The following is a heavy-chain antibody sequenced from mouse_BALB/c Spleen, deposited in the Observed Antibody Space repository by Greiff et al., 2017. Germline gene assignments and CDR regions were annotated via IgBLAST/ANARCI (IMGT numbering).Heavy chain of an antibody. CDR1: GFAFSSYD. CDR3: APTTGAMDY. V-gene: IGHV5-12-1*01. J-gene: IGHJ4*01. CDR2: ISSGGGST. D-gene: IGHD1-1*01. Sequence: EVQGVESGGGLVKPGGSLKLSCAASGFAFSSYDMSWVRQIPEKRLEWVAYISSGGGSTYYPDTVKGRFTISRDNAKNTLYLQMSSLKSEDTAMYYCAPTTGAMDYWGQGTSVTVSS.